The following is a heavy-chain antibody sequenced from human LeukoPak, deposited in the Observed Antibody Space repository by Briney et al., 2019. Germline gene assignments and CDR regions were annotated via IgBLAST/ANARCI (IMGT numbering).Heavy chain of an antibody. J-gene: IGHJ4*02. V-gene: IGHV3-49*03. CDR1: GFTFREFA. CDR3: SREWGNGNDLRPDS. D-gene: IGHD1-1*01. Sequence: GGSLRLSCTSSGFTFREFAVSWFRQAPGKGLEWIGFIRSSIYGGTPKAAASVKGRFIFSRDDSKGVAYLRMNSLKTDDTAVYYCSREWGNGNDLRPDSWGQGALVTVSS. CDR2: IRSSIYGGTP.